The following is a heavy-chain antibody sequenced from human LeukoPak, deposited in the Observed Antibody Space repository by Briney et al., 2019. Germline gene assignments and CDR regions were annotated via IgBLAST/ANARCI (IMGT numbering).Heavy chain of an antibody. Sequence: SETLSLTCTVSGGSINSYYWGWIRQPPGGGLEWIGYIYYSGKTNYNPSLKSRATISLDASNNQFSLNLSSVTAADTAVYYCAREDAHGGNHFDYWGQGTLVTVSS. J-gene: IGHJ4*02. D-gene: IGHD4-23*01. CDR3: AREDAHGGNHFDY. V-gene: IGHV4-59*01. CDR2: IYYSGKT. CDR1: GGSINSYY.